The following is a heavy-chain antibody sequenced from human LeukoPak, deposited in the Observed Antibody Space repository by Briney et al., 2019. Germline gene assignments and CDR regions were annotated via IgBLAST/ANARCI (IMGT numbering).Heavy chain of an antibody. D-gene: IGHD5-18*01. Sequence: ASVKVSCKASGYTFTGYYMHWVRQAPGQGLEWMGWINPNSGGTNYAQKFQGRVTMTRDTSISTAYMELSRLRSDDTAVYYCARVVPDTAMVLDPTSWFDPWGQGTLVTVSS. J-gene: IGHJ5*02. CDR1: GYTFTGYY. CDR3: ARVVPDTAMVLDPTSWFDP. CDR2: INPNSGGT. V-gene: IGHV1-2*02.